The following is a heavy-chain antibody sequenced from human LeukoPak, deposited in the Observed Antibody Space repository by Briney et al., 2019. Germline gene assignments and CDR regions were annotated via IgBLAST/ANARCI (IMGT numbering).Heavy chain of an antibody. CDR1: GGTFSSYA. J-gene: IGHJ4*02. Sequence: ASVKVSCKASGGTFSSYAISWVRQAPGQGLEWMGGIIPIFGTANYAQKFQGRVTITTDESTSTAYMELSSLRSEDTAVYYCATPKPPRPGKGYCSSTSCYLSYWGQGTLVTVSS. D-gene: IGHD2-2*01. CDR2: IIPIFGTA. V-gene: IGHV1-69*05. CDR3: ATPKPPRPGKGYCSSTSCYLSY.